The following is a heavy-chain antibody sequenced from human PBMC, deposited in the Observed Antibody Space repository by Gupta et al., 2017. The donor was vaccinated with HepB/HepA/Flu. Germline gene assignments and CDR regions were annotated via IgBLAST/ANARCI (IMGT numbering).Heavy chain of an antibody. D-gene: IGHD6-25*01. Sequence: QVHRLARGRGVVQPGTSLIPSCPASGCRLKRDGMHWVRKSPGQGLEWVAVIWDDVSQKNVADSVKGRFTISRDNSKYTLFLQMNSLRVEDTAVYYCARDFSGQGYYYMDVWGKGTTVIVSS. CDR1: GCRLKRDG. J-gene: IGHJ6*03. CDR2: IWDDVSQK. V-gene: IGHV3-33*01. CDR3: ARDFSGQGYYYMDV.